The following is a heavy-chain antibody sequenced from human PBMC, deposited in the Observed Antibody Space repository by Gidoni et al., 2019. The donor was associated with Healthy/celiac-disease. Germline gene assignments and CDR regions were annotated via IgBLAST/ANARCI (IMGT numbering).Heavy chain of an antibody. J-gene: IGHJ4*02. CDR2: ISYDGSNK. CDR3: AKDASSSGWSDDY. CDR1: GFTFSSYG. D-gene: IGHD6-19*01. V-gene: IGHV3-30*18. Sequence: QVQLVESGGGVVQPGRSLRLSCAASGFTFSSYGMHWVRQAPGKGLEWVAVISYDGSNKYYADSVKGRFTISRDNSKNTLYLQMNSLRAEDTAVYYCAKDASSSGWSDDYWGQGTLVTVSS.